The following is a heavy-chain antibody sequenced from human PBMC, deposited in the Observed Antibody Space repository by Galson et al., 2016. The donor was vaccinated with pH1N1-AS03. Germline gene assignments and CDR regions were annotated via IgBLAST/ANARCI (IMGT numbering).Heavy chain of an antibody. CDR2: ITSSGGSGPTI. CDR3: ARGRRDGYNVGAVEY. CDR1: GFTFSDYY. J-gene: IGHJ4*02. D-gene: IGHD5-24*01. Sequence: SLRLSCAASGFTFSDYYMSWIRQAPGKGLEWISCITSSGGSGPTIYYADSVKGRFTISRDNAKNSLYLQMNSLRADDTAVYYCARGRRDGYNVGAVEYWGQGTQVTVSS. V-gene: IGHV3-11*01.